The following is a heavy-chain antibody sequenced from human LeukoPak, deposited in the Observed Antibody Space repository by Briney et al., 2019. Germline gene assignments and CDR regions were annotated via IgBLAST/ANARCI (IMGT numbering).Heavy chain of an antibody. CDR2: IRYDGSNK. CDR3: AKASAIYY. CDR1: GFTFSGYD. D-gene: IGHD3-3*02. Sequence: GSLRLSCAASGFTFSGYDMHWVRQAPGKGLEWVAFIRYDGSNKYYTDSVKGRFTISRDNSKNTLYLQMNSLRPEDTAVYYCAKASAIYYWGQGTLVTVSS. V-gene: IGHV3-30*02. J-gene: IGHJ4*02.